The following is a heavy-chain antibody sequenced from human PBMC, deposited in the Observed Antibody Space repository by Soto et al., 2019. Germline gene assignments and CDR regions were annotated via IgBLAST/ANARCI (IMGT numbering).Heavy chain of an antibody. D-gene: IGHD6-19*01. CDR3: AREASAVISLDY. J-gene: IGHJ4*02. CDR1: GYIXSAYS. Sequence: SXKVSCQASGYIXSAYSMDWVRQAPGQGLEWGGWFNPNSGDTIYAQKFQGRFTLTGDTSISTAYIEIYSLTSDDKTVYYCAREASAVISLDYWGQGTLVTVSS. CDR2: FNPNSGDT. V-gene: IGHV1-2*02.